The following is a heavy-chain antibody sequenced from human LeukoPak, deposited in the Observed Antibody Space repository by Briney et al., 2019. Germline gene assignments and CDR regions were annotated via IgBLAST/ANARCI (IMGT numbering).Heavy chain of an antibody. CDR3: ARETPRRGETRDGYR. Sequence: GGSLRLSCAASGFTFSSYSMNWVRQAPGKGLEWVSYISSSSTIYYADSVKGRFTISRDNAKNSLYLQMNSLRAEDTAVYYCARETPRRGETRDGYRWGQGTVVTVSS. V-gene: IGHV3-48*04. CDR2: ISSSSTI. D-gene: IGHD5-24*01. J-gene: IGHJ4*02. CDR1: GFTFSSYS.